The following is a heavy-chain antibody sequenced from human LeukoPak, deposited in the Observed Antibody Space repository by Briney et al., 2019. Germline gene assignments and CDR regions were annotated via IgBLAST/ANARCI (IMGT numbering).Heavy chain of an antibody. CDR2: IKQDGSEE. CDR3: VKDFGRVRGTPDS. Sequence: GGSLRLSCTASEFTFSSYWMSWVRQAPGKGLEWVANIKQDGSEEDYVDSVKGRFTISRDNAKNSLYLQMNNLRAEDTAVYYCVKDFGRVRGTPDSWGQGTLVTVSS. J-gene: IGHJ4*02. D-gene: IGHD3-16*01. CDR1: EFTFSSYW. V-gene: IGHV3-7*04.